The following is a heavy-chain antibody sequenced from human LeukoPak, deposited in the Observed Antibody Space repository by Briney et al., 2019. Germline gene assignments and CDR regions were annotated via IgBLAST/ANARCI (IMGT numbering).Heavy chain of an antibody. J-gene: IGHJ4*02. V-gene: IGHV4-39*02. CDR2: IYYSGST. Sequence: SETLSLTCTVSGGSISSSSYYWGWIRQPPGKGLEWIGSIYYSGSTYYNPSLKSRVTISVDTSKNHFSLKLSSVTAADTAVYYCARAGVPWTRPMYYYDSSGYHRGYYFDYWGQGTLVTVSS. CDR1: GGSISSSSYY. CDR3: ARAGVPWTRPMYYYDSSGYHRGYYFDY. D-gene: IGHD3-22*01.